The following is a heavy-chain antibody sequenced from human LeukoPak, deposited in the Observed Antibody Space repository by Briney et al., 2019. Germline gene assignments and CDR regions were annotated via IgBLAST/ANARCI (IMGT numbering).Heavy chain of an antibody. J-gene: IGHJ5*02. CDR1: GGSISSYY. D-gene: IGHD5-24*01. CDR2: IYYSGST. CDR3: ARWGGGYNYWWFDP. Sequence: SETLSLTCTVSGGSISSYYWSWIRQPLGKGLEWIGYIYYSGSTNYNPSLKSRVTISVDTSKNQFSLKLSSVTAADTAVYYCARWGGGYNYWWFDPWGQGTLVTVSS. V-gene: IGHV4-59*01.